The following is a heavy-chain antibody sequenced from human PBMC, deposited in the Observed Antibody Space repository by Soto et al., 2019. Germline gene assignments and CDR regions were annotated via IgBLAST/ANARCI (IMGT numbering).Heavy chain of an antibody. CDR1: GGSISSSNW. D-gene: IGHD1-26*01. J-gene: IGHJ4*02. CDR2: IYHGGST. V-gene: IGHV4-4*02. CDR3: ANSGITNTLIDY. Sequence: SETLSLTCAVSGGSISSSNWWSWVRQPPGKGLEWIGEIYHGGSTNYNPSLKSRVTISVDKSKNQFSLKLSSVTAADTAVYFCANSGITNTLIDYWAQETLVTVSS.